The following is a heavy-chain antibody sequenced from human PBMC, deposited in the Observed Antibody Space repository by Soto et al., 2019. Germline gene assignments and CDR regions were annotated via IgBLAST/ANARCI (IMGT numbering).Heavy chain of an antibody. D-gene: IGHD5-18*01. V-gene: IGHV4-59*04. CDR1: GGSISSYY. J-gene: IGHJ4*02. Sequence: PSETLSLTCTVSGGSISSYYWSWIRQPPGKGLEWIGYIYYSGSTYYNPSLKSRVTISVDTSKNQFSLKLSSVTAADTAVYYCGRRPDSYGYGYWGQGTLVTVSS. CDR3: GRRPDSYGYGY. CDR2: IYYSGST.